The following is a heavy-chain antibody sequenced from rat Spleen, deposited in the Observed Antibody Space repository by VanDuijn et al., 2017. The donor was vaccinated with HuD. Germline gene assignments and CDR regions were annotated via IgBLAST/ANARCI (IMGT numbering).Heavy chain of an antibody. CDR3: AKDKGEYNNLFDY. CDR1: GFTFSDCY. V-gene: IGHV5-7*01. Sequence: EVQLVESGGGLVQPGRSLKLSCAASGFTFSDCYMAWVRQAPTKGLEWVATISYDGSSTYYRDSVKGRFTISRDNAKTTLYLQMDSLRSEDTATYYCAKDKGEYNNLFDYWGQGVMVTVTS. J-gene: IGHJ2*01. CDR2: ISYDGSST. D-gene: IGHD1-10*01.